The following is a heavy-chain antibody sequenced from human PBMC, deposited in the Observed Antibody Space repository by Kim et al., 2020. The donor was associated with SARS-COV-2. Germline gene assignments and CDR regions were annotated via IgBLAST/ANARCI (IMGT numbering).Heavy chain of an antibody. D-gene: IGHD6-13*01. V-gene: IGHV4-59*13. CDR3: ARDRSSSSWPHYYYYGMD. CDR2: IYYSGST. J-gene: IGHJ6*01. Sequence: SETLSLTCTVSGGSISSYYWSWIRQPPGKGLEWIGYIYYSGSTNYNPSLKSRVTISVDTSKNQFSLKLSSVTAADTAVYYCARDRSSSSWPHYYYYGMD. CDR1: GGSISSYY.